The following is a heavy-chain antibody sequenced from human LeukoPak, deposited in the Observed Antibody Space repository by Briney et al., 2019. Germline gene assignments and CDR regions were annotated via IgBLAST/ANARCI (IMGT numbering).Heavy chain of an antibody. D-gene: IGHD1-26*01. CDR2: ITSSGSTI. V-gene: IGHV3-11*04. CDR3: ARDNTGMWALGDFDY. Sequence: PGGSLRLSCAASGFTFSDYYMSWIRQAPGKGLEWVSYITSSGSTIYYADSVKGRFTISRDNAKNSLYLQMNSLRAEDTAVYYCARDNTGMWALGDFDYWGQGTLVTVSS. J-gene: IGHJ4*02. CDR1: GFTFSDYY.